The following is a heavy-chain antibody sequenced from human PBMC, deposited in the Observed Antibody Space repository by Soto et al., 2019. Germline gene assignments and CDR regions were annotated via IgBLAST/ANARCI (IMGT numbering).Heavy chain of an antibody. J-gene: IGHJ3*02. Sequence: SETLSLTCTVSGGSISSSSYYWGWIRQPPGKGLEWIGSIYYSGSTYYNPSLKSRVTISVDTSKNQFSLKLSSVTAADTAVYYCARPIPGVDIVATIGGDAFDIWGQGTMVTVSS. D-gene: IGHD5-12*01. CDR3: ARPIPGVDIVATIGGDAFDI. V-gene: IGHV4-39*01. CDR2: IYYSGST. CDR1: GGSISSSSYY.